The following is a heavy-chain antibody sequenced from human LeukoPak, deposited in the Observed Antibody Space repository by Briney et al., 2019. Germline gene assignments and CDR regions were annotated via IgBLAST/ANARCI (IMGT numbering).Heavy chain of an antibody. D-gene: IGHD2-15*01. J-gene: IGHJ4*02. Sequence: SETLSLTCTVSGASISSYYWSLIRQPPGKGLEWIGYIHYTGNTKFNPSLQSRVTISVDTSKNQFSLKMTSVTAADTAIYYCARQGGNPRLAFDFWGQGTLVTVSS. CDR2: IHYTGNT. V-gene: IGHV4-59*08. CDR3: ARQGGNPRLAFDF. CDR1: GASISSYY.